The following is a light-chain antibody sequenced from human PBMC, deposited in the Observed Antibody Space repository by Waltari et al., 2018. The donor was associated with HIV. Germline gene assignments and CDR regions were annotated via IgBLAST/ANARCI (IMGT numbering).Light chain of an antibody. J-gene: IGLJ2*01. CDR3: SSYAGSNNLV. V-gene: IGLV2-8*01. Sequence: QSALTQPPSASGSPGQSVTISCTGTSSDVGGYTYVSWYQQHPGKAPKLMIYEVSKRPSGVPDRFSGYKSGNSASLTVSGLQAEDEADYYCSSYAGSNNLVFGGGTKLTVL. CDR2: EVS. CDR1: SSDVGGYTY.